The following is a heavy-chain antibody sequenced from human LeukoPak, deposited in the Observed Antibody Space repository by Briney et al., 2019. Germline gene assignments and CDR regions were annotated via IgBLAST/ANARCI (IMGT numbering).Heavy chain of an antibody. CDR2: IYHSGNT. CDR1: GGPISSYD. CDR3: ARVQYYHDSRAFLDAFDI. V-gene: IGHV4-59*01. D-gene: IGHD3-22*01. Sequence: SETLSLICTVCGGPISSYDWSWLRQPPGKRLQWLGYIYHSGNTNYNPSLKRRVTISVDTSKNQFSLKLSSVTAADTAVYYCARVQYYHDSRAFLDAFDIWGQGTMVTVSS. J-gene: IGHJ3*02.